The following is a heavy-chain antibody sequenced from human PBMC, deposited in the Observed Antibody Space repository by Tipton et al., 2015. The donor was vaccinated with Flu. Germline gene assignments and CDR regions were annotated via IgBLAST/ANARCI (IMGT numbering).Heavy chain of an antibody. CDR1: GASINNYY. D-gene: IGHD3-22*01. Sequence: TLSLTCTVSGASINNYYWSWIRQPPGKGPEWIGSMLYGGSTYYNPSLEGRVTISLDTSKNQFSLKLSSVTAADTAVYYCARDDSGFNDYWGPGTLVTVSS. CDR2: MLYGGST. V-gene: IGHV4-39*07. CDR3: ARDDSGFNDY. J-gene: IGHJ4*02.